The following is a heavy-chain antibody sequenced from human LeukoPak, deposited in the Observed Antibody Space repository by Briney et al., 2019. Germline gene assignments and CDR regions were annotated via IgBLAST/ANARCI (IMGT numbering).Heavy chain of an antibody. Sequence: PGGSLRLSCSASGFTFSNFAMSWVRQAPGKGLEWVSAVSSDGINTYYTDSLKGRFTISRDNSKNTLYLQMNSLRAEDTAVYYCARGGSYLSAFDIWGQGTMVTVSS. CDR3: ARGGSYLSAFDI. CDR2: VSSDGINT. CDR1: GFTFSNFA. V-gene: IGHV3-23*01. D-gene: IGHD1-26*01. J-gene: IGHJ3*02.